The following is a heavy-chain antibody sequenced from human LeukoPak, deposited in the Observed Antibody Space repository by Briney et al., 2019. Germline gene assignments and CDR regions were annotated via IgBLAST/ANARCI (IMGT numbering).Heavy chain of an antibody. CDR1: GFTFSSYS. V-gene: IGHV3-21*01. CDR3: ARIEMATAPYFDY. J-gene: IGHJ4*02. Sequence: GRSLRLSCAASGFTFSSYSMNWVRQAPGKGLEWVSSISSSSSYIYYADSVKGRFTISRDNAKNSLYLQMNSLRAEDTAVYYCARIEMATAPYFDYWGQGTLVTVSS. CDR2: ISSSSSYI. D-gene: IGHD5-12*01.